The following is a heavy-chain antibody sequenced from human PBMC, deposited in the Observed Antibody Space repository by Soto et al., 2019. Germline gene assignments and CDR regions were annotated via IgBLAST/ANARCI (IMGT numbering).Heavy chain of an antibody. J-gene: IGHJ6*02. D-gene: IGHD4-4*01. CDR2: IRSKANSYAT. V-gene: IGHV3-73*01. Sequence: GGSLRLSCAASGFTFSGSAMHWVRQASGKGLEWVGRIRSKANSYATAYAASGKGRFTISRDDSKNTAYLQMNSLKTEDTAVYYCTRSAYYRYYYYGMDVWGQGTTVTVSS. CDR3: TRSAYYRYYYYGMDV. CDR1: GFTFSGSA.